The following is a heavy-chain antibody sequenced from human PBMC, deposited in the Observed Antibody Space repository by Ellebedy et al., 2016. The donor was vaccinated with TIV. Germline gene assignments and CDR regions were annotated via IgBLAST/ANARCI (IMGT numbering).Heavy chain of an antibody. J-gene: IGHJ4*02. CDR3: ARDFSHDYGDYGFDY. Sequence: MPSETLSLTCAVSGGSISSNDWWSWVRQPPGKGLEWIGEISHSGGAKYNPSLKSRVTISVDKSKNQFSLKLSSVTAADTAVYYCARDFSHDYGDYGFDYWGQGTQVTVSS. CDR2: ISHSGGA. D-gene: IGHD4-17*01. V-gene: IGHV4-4*02. CDR1: GGSISSNDW.